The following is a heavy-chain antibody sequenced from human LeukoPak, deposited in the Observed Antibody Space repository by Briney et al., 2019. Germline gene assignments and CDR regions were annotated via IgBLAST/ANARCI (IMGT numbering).Heavy chain of an antibody. CDR2: MNPNSGKT. CDR3: VRAAQEGRDSMTGTHTGNWFDP. V-gene: IGHV1-8*02. Sequence: ASVKVSCKASGYTFTGYYMHWVRQVTGQGPEWMGWMNPNSGKTGYSQKFQGRINLTRNTSISTAYMEVSSLRPEDTALYYCVRAAQEGRDSMTGTHTGNWFDPWGQGTLVTVSS. D-gene: IGHD3-9*01. J-gene: IGHJ5*02. CDR1: GYTFTGYY.